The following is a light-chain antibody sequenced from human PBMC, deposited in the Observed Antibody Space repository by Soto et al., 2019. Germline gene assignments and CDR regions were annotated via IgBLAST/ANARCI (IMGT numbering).Light chain of an antibody. CDR1: QTISNW. J-gene: IGKJ1*01. CDR2: DAS. Sequence: TVSTYIGDRVTITCRASQTISNWLAWYQQKSGKVPKLLIYDASSLESGVPSRFSGSGSGTEFTLTISSLQADDFATYYCQQYKNYPWTFGQGTKVDIK. CDR3: QQYKNYPWT. V-gene: IGKV1-5*01.